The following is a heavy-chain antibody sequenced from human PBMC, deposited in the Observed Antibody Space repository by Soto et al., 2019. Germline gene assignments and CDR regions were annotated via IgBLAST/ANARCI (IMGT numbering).Heavy chain of an antibody. J-gene: IGHJ4*02. Sequence: ASVKVSCKASGGTFSSYAISWVRQAPGQGLEWMGGIIPIFGTANYAQKFQGRVTITADESTSTAYMELSSLRSEDTAVYYCARVREVLLWFGEHLYYFDYWGQGTLVTVSS. CDR3: ARVREVLLWFGEHLYYFDY. V-gene: IGHV1-69*13. D-gene: IGHD3-10*01. CDR1: GGTFSSYA. CDR2: IIPIFGTA.